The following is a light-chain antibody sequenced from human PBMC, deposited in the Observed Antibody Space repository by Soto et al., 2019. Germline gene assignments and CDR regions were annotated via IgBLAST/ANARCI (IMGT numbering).Light chain of an antibody. CDR2: DVS. Sequence: QSALTQPASVSGSPGQSITVSCTGTSSDVGGSDHVNWYQQHPGKAPKLMIFDVSNRPSGVSTRFSGSKSGNAASLTISGLQAEDEADYYCQSYDFSLSVWVFGGGTKLTVL. V-gene: IGLV2-14*03. CDR3: QSYDFSLSVWV. J-gene: IGLJ3*02. CDR1: SSDVGGSDH.